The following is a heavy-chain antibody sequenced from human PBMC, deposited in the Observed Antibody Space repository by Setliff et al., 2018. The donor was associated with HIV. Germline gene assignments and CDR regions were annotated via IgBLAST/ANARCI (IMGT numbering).Heavy chain of an antibody. CDR2: VDYTGSA. CDR1: GGSISTSNYY. CDR3: GRLSETAMASFDS. V-gene: IGHV4-39*07. J-gene: IGHJ4*02. D-gene: IGHD5-18*01. Sequence: PSETLSLTCTVSGGSISTSNYYWGWVRQPPGRGLEWVGNVDYTGSAYYNPSLKSRVTISVDTSKNQFSLKLSSVTAADTAVYYCGRLSETAMASFDSWGQGTLVTVSS.